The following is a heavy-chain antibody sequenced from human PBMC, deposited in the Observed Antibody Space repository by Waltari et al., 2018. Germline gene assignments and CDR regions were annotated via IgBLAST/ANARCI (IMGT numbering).Heavy chain of an antibody. CDR2: IIPIFGTA. D-gene: IGHD1-7*01. CDR1: SSYA. J-gene: IGHJ3*02. CDR3: ARDLLGPNNWNSHVAFDI. Sequence: SSYAISWVRQAPGQGLEWMGGIIPIFGTANYAQKFQGRVTITTDESTSTAYMELSSLRSEDTAVYYCARDLLGPNNWNSHVAFDIWGQGTMVTVSS. V-gene: IGHV1-69*05.